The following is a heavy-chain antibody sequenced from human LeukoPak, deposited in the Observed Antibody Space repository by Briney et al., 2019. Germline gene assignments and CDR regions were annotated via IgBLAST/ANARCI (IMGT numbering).Heavy chain of an antibody. Sequence: GGSLRLSCAASGFTVSSNYMSWVRQAPGKGLEWVSVIYSGGSTYYAGSVKGRFTISRDNSKNALYLQMNSLRAEDTAVYYCARDHGGATGSFWFDPWGQGTLVTVSS. D-gene: IGHD1-26*01. J-gene: IGHJ5*02. CDR2: IYSGGST. CDR1: GFTVSSNY. CDR3: ARDHGGATGSFWFDP. V-gene: IGHV3-66*01.